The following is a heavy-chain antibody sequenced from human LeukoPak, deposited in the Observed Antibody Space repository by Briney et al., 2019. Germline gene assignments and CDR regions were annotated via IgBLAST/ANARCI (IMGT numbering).Heavy chain of an antibody. CDR3: ARAGRYYDSSGYDY. CDR1: DGSISSSSYY. D-gene: IGHD3-22*01. Sequence: PSETLSLTCTVSDGSISSSSYYWGWIRQPPGKGLEWIGSIYYTRSTYYNPSLKSRVTISVDTSKNQFSLKLTSVTAADTAVYYCARAGRYYDSSGYDYWGQGTLVTVSS. V-gene: IGHV4-39*07. CDR2: IYYTRST. J-gene: IGHJ4*02.